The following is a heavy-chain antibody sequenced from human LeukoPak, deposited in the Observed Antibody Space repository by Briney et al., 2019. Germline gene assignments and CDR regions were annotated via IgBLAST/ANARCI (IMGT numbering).Heavy chain of an antibody. CDR3: ARSPTVFGVVYMDV. V-gene: IGHV4-30-4*08. Sequence: SETLSLTCTVSGGSISSGDYYWSWIRQPPGKGLEWIGYIYYSGSTYYNPSLKSRVTISVDTSKNQFSLKLSSVTAADTAVYYCARSPTVFGVVYMDVWGKGTTVTVSS. CDR1: GGSISSGDYY. J-gene: IGHJ6*03. CDR2: IYYSGST. D-gene: IGHD3-3*01.